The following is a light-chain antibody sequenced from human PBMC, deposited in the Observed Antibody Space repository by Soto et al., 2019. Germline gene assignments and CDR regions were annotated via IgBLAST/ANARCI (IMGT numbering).Light chain of an antibody. Sequence: EIVMTQSPATLSVSPGERITLSCRASQSITTSLAWYQQKPGQAPRLLIYGASTRATNVPARFSGSGSRTDFSLTISSLQSEDYSVYFCQQYTDWPTFGQGTKVDIK. J-gene: IGKJ1*01. V-gene: IGKV3-15*01. CDR1: QSITTS. CDR3: QQYTDWPT. CDR2: GAS.